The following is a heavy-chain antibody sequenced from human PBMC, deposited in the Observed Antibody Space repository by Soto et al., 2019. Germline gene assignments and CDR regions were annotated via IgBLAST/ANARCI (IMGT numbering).Heavy chain of an antibody. CDR3: ARDRTPDAFDI. CDR1: GFTFSSYE. Sequence: GGSLGLSCAASGFTFSSYEMNWVRQAPGKGLEWVSYISSSGSTIYYADSVKGRFTISRDNAKNSLYLQMNSLRAEDTAVYYCARDRTPDAFDIWGQGTMVTVSS. J-gene: IGHJ3*02. CDR2: ISSSGSTI. V-gene: IGHV3-48*03.